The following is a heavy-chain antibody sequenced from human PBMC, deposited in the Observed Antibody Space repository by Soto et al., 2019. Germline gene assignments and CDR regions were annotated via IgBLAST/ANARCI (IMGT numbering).Heavy chain of an antibody. J-gene: IGHJ4*02. CDR3: ARERYSYGPYYFDY. Sequence: QVQLVESGGDLVEPGGSLRLSCAASGFTFSDYYMSWIRQAPGKGLEWVSSITSSGSTTYYTDSVKGRFTICRDNAKNSLYLQMNSLRAEDTAVYYCARERYSYGPYYFDYWGQGTLVTVSS. V-gene: IGHV3-11*01. D-gene: IGHD5-18*01. CDR1: GFTFSDYY. CDR2: ITSSGSTT.